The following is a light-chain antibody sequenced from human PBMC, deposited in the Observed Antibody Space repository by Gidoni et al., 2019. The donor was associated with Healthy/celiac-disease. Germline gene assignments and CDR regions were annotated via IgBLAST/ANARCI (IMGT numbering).Light chain of an antibody. CDR1: KLGDKY. Sequence: SYELTQPPSVSVPPGQTASITCPGAKLGDKYACWYQQKPGQSPVLVIYQDSKRPSGIPERFSGSNSGNTATLTISGTQAMDEADYYCQAWDSSTSVFGTGTKVTVL. CDR3: QAWDSSTSV. J-gene: IGLJ1*01. V-gene: IGLV3-1*01. CDR2: QDS.